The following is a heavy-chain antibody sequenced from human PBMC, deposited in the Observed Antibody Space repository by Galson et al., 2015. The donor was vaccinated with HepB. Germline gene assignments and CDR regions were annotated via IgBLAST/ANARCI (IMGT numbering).Heavy chain of an antibody. J-gene: IGHJ6*02. Sequence: SLRLSCAASGFTFSSYAMHWVRQAPGKGLEWVAVISYDGSNKYYADSVKGRFTISRDNSKNTLYLQMNSLRAEDTAVYYCARAPSPKTVGGYYDILTGYYPYYYYGMDVWGQGTTVTVSS. CDR1: GFTFSSYA. D-gene: IGHD3-9*01. CDR2: ISYDGSNK. CDR3: ARAPSPKTVGGYYDILTGYYPYYYYGMDV. V-gene: IGHV3-30*04.